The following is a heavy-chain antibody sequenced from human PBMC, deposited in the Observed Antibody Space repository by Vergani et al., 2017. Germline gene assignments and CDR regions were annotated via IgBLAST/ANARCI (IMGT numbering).Heavy chain of an antibody. CDR3: AKNLPEAITPGADYYYYGMDV. J-gene: IGHJ6*02. D-gene: IGHD1-14*01. Sequence: QVQLVQSGAEVKKPGASVKVSCKASGYTFTGYYMHWVRQAPGQGLEWMGWINPNSGGTNYAQKFQGRVTMTRDTSISTAYMELSRLRSDDTAVYYCAKNLPEAITPGADYYYYGMDVWGQGTTVTVSS. CDR1: GYTFTGYY. V-gene: IGHV1-2*02. CDR2: INPNSGGT.